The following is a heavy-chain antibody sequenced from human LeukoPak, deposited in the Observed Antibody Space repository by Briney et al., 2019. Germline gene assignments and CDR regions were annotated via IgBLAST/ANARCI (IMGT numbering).Heavy chain of an antibody. D-gene: IGHD4-17*01. CDR2: IYYSGTT. Sequence: TSETLSLTCTVSGGSISYYYWSWIRQSPGKGLEWIGYIYYSGTTNYNPSLKSRVTISVDTSKNQFSLQLRSVTAADTAVYYCAREDPQTTVPEGMDVWGQGTTVTVSS. V-gene: IGHV4-59*01. J-gene: IGHJ6*02. CDR1: GGSISYYY. CDR3: AREDPQTTVPEGMDV.